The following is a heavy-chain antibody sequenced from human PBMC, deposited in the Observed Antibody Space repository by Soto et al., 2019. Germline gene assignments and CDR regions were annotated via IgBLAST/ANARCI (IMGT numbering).Heavy chain of an antibody. CDR3: ARAPRRPGIVSLGDAFDI. Sequence: EVQLVESGGGLVQPGGSLRLSCAASGFTFSSYSMNWVRQAPGKGLEWVSYISSSSSTIYYADSVKGRFTISRDNAKNSLYLQMNSLRAEDTAVYYCARAPRRPGIVSLGDAFDIWGQGTMATVSS. CDR2: ISSSSSTI. CDR1: GFTFSSYS. J-gene: IGHJ3*02. V-gene: IGHV3-48*01. D-gene: IGHD1-26*01.